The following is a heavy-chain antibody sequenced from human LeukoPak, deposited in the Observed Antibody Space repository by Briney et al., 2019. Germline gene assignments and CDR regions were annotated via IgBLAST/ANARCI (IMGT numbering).Heavy chain of an antibody. CDR3: TTRVRYCGGDCYPLDY. CDR1: GFTFSNAW. D-gene: IGHD2-21*02. V-gene: IGHV3-15*01. CDR2: IKSKTDGGTT. Sequence: GGSLRLSCAASGFTFSNAWMTWVRQTPGKGLEWVGRIKSKTDGGTTDYAAPVKGRFTISRDDSQNTLYLQMNSLKTDDTALYYCTTRVRYCGGDCYPLDYWGQGTLVTVSS. J-gene: IGHJ4*02.